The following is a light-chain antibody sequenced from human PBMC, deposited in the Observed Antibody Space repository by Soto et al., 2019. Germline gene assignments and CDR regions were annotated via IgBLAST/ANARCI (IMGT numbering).Light chain of an antibody. Sequence: DVQMTQSPSSLSASVGDRFTITCRASQPISNYLNWYQQKAGEAPKVLIFGASSLQTGVPSKLSGSGYGTDFTLIINNLNTDDFATYYCQQTHAVPLTFGHGTRLEIK. J-gene: IGKJ5*01. CDR3: QQTHAVPLT. CDR2: GAS. V-gene: IGKV1-39*01. CDR1: QPISNY.